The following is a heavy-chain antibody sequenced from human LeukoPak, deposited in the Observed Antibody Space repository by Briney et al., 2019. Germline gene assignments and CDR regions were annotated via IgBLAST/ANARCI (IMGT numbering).Heavy chain of an antibody. D-gene: IGHD1-14*01. CDR2: ISWDGGST. V-gene: IGHV3-43*01. Sequence: PGGSLRLSCAASGFTFDDYTMHWVRQAPGEGLEWVSLISWDGGSTYYADSVEGRFTISRDNSKNSLYQQMNSLRTEDTAFYYCAKGRGIRNYYMDVWGKGTTVTVSS. J-gene: IGHJ6*03. CDR3: AKGRGIRNYYMDV. CDR1: GFTFDDYT.